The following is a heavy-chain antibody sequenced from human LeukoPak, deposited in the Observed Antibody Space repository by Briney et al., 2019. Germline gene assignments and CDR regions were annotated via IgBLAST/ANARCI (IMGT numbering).Heavy chain of an antibody. CDR3: ARGIAYYGSGSHLDY. V-gene: IGHV4-34*01. D-gene: IGHD3-10*01. J-gene: IGHJ4*02. CDR2: INHSGST. Sequence: KPSETLSLTCAVYGVSFSGYYWSWIRQPPGKGLEWIGEINHSGSTNYNPSLKSRVTISVDTSKNQFSLKLSSVTAADTAVYYCARGIAYYGSGSHLDYWGQGTLVTVSS. CDR1: GVSFSGYY.